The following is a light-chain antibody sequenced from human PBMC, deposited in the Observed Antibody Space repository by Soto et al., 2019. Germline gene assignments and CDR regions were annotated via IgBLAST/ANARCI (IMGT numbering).Light chain of an antibody. J-gene: IGLJ2*01. CDR1: TSNIGSNS. CDR3: AAWDDSLKAVL. V-gene: IGLV1-44*01. CDR2: RNS. Sequence: QSVLTQPPSSSGTPGQRVSISCSGSTSNIGSNSVNWYQHLPGAAPKLLLYRNSQRPSGVPDRFSGSKSGTSASLAISGLQSDDEADYYCAAWDDSLKAVLFGGGTK.